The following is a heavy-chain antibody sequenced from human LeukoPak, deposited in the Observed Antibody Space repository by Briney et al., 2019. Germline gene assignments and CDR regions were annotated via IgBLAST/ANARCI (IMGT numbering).Heavy chain of an antibody. CDR3: ARGAGYCSGGSCYDY. V-gene: IGHV1-69*05. CDR2: IIHIFGTA. D-gene: IGHD2-15*01. CDR1: GGTFSSYA. J-gene: IGHJ4*02. Sequence: SVKVSCKASGGTFSSYAISWVRQAPGQGLEWMGRIIHIFGTANYAQKFQGRVTITTDESTSTAYMELSSLRSEDTAVYYCARGAGYCSGGSCYDYWGQGTLVTVSS.